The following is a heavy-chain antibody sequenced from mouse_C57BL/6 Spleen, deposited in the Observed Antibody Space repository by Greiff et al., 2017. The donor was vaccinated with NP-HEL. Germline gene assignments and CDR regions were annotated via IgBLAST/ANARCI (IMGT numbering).Heavy chain of an antibody. J-gene: IGHJ4*01. V-gene: IGHV1-76*01. CDR1: GYTFTDYY. CDR2: IYPGSGNT. D-gene: IGHD2-5*01. CDR3: ARVYYSNYAMDY. Sequence: QVQLQQSGAELVRPGASVKLSCKASGYTFTDYYINWVKQRPGQGLEWIARIYPGSGNTYYNEKFKGKATLTAEKSSSTAYMQLSSLTSEDSAVYFCARVYYSNYAMDYWGQGTSVTVSS.